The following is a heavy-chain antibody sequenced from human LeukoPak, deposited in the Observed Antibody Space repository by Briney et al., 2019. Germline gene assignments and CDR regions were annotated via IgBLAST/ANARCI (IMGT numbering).Heavy chain of an antibody. Sequence: GGSLRLSCAASGFNLASYMLNWVRQAPGKGLEWVSGISWNSGSIGHADSVKGRFTISRDNAKNSLYLQMNSLRAEDTALYYCAKGGYGGNSLSGLRLYYFDYWGQGTLVTVSS. CDR2: ISWNSGSI. CDR1: GFNLASYM. V-gene: IGHV3-9*01. D-gene: IGHD4-23*01. CDR3: AKGGYGGNSLSGLRLYYFDY. J-gene: IGHJ4*02.